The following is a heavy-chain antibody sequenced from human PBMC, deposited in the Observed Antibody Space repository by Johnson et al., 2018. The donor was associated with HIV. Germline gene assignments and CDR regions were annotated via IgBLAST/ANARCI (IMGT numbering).Heavy chain of an antibody. CDR1: GFTFSSFG. V-gene: IGHV3-30*02. J-gene: IGHJ3*02. CDR2: IRYDGSNK. D-gene: IGHD6-13*01. CDR3: AKGGVLAAGTEGYAFDI. Sequence: QVQLVESGGGVVQPGGSLRLSCAASGFTFSSFGMHWVRQAPGQGLEWVAFIRYDGSNKDSADSVKGRFTISRDNSKNTLYLQMNSLRAEDTAVYYCAKGGVLAAGTEGYAFDIWGQGTMVTVSS.